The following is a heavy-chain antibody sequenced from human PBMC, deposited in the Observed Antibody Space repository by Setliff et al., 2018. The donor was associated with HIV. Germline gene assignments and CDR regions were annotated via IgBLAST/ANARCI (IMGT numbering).Heavy chain of an antibody. J-gene: IGHJ4*02. CDR1: GDSITNDDYC. D-gene: IGHD3-3*01. V-gene: IGHV4-39*07. CDR3: ARGGVQFLEWFDY. Sequence: SETLSLTCTVSGDSITNDDYCWGWIRQPPGKGLEWIAIIHYNGRTYYDPSLKSRVTIFVDTSKTQFSLKLSSVTAADTAVYYCARGGVQFLEWFDYWGQGTLVTVSS. CDR2: IHYNGRT.